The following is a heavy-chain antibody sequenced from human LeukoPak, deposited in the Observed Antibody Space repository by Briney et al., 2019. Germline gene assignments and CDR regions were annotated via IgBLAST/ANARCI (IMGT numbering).Heavy chain of an antibody. V-gene: IGHV4-39*01. J-gene: IGHJ4*02. CDR3: GGGKYDVLTGYFLHFDY. Sequence: PSETLSLTCTVSGGSISSSSYYWGWIRQPPGKGLEWIGSTHYSGRIYYNPSLKSRVTISVDTTNNQFSLKLSSVTAADTAVYGCGGGKYDVLTGYFLHFDYWGQGNLDTVSS. D-gene: IGHD3-9*01. CDR1: GGSISSSSYY. CDR2: THYSGRI.